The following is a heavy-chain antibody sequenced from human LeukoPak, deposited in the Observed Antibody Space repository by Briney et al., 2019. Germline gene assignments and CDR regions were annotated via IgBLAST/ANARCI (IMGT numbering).Heavy chain of an antibody. CDR3: VRGGYSSGWSNMDV. V-gene: IGHV3-30-3*01. J-gene: IGHJ6*02. Sequence: GGSLRLSCAASGFTFSSYAMHWVRQAPGKGLEWVAVISYDGSNKYYADSVKGRFTISRDNSKNTLYLQMNSLRAEDTAVYYCVRGGYSSGWSNMDVWGQGTTVTVSS. D-gene: IGHD6-19*01. CDR2: ISYDGSNK. CDR1: GFTFSSYA.